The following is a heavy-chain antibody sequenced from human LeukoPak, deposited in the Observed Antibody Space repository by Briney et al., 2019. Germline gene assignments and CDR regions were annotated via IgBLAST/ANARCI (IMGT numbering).Heavy chain of an antibody. Sequence: SESLSLTRTVSVGSISSYYWSWMRQPPGKGLEWIGYIYYSGRNNYNPALKSRVTISVDTSKNQFSLKLSSVTAADTAVYYCASGAPNYAVMVYWGQGTLVTVSS. D-gene: IGHD1-7*01. CDR2: IYYSGRN. V-gene: IGHV4-59*01. CDR3: ASGAPNYAVMVY. J-gene: IGHJ4*02. CDR1: VGSISSYY.